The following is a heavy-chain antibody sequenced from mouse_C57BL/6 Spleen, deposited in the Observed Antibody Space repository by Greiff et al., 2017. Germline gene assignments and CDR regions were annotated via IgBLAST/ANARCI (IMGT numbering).Heavy chain of an antibody. CDR3: ARGSYDYADYYAMAH. D-gene: IGHD2-4*01. CDR2: VYPYNGGT. J-gene: IGHJ4*01. CDR1: GFTFTDYY. Sequence: EVQLQESGPVLVKPGPSVKISCKASGFTFTDYYMHWVKQSHGKSLEWIGLVYPYNGGTRYNQKFKGKATLTVGTSSSTVYMALNSLASEDSAVYYCARGSYDYADYYAMAHWGEGPSATVSS. V-gene: IGHV1-36*01.